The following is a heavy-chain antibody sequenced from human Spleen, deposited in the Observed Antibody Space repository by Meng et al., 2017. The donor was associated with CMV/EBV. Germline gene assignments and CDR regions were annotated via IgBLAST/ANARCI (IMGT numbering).Heavy chain of an antibody. CDR2: ISYDGSNK. CDR1: GFTFSSYA. CDR3: ARDQEGTRIPSPIHYGLDV. D-gene: IGHD5-18*01. J-gene: IGHJ6*02. Sequence: GESLKISCAASGFTFSSYAMRWVRQAPGKGLEWVAVISYDGSNKYYADSVKGRFTISRDNAKNSLYLRMSGLRVEDTAVYYCARDQEGTRIPSPIHYGLDVWGQGTTVTVSS. V-gene: IGHV3-30-3*01.